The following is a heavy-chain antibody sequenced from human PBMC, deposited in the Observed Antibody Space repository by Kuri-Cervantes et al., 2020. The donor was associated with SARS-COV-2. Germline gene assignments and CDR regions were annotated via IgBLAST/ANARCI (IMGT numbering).Heavy chain of an antibody. CDR1: GFTLSSYG. J-gene: IGHJ6*02. Sequence: GEALKILRSTSGFTLSSYGMNWVRQAPGKGLEWVASISNSSSYIYYADSVKGRFTISRDNSKNTLYLQMNSLRAEDTAVYYCARVHSYGPQHYSYYGMDVWGQGTTVTVSS. V-gene: IGHV3-21*01. D-gene: IGHD5-18*01. CDR3: ARVHSYGPQHYSYYGMDV. CDR2: ISNSSSYI.